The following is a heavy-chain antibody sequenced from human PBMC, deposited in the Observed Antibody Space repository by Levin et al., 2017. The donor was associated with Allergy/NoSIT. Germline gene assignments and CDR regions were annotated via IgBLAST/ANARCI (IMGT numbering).Heavy chain of an antibody. CDR3: ARAVAGPLWLDY. CDR1: GGSISSYY. CDR2: IYYSGST. Sequence: PGGSLRLSCTVSGGSISSYYWSWIRQPPGKGLEWIGYIYYSGSTNYNPSLKSRVTISAETTKNHFSLKLSSVTAADTAVYYCARAVAGPLWLDYWGQGTLVTVSS. J-gene: IGHJ4*02. D-gene: IGHD6-19*01. V-gene: IGHV4-59*01.